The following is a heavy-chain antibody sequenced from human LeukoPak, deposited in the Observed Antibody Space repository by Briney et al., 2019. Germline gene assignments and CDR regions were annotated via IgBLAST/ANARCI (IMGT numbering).Heavy chain of an antibody. CDR2: ISAYNGNI. CDR1: GYTFTSYG. D-gene: IGHD2-2*01. Sequence: ASVKVSCKASGYTFTSYGISWVRQAPGQGLEWMGWISAYNGNIHYAQKLQGRVTMTTDTSTSTAYMELRSLRSDDTAVYYCARDLGYCSSTSCRIDYWGQGTLVTVSS. V-gene: IGHV1-18*01. J-gene: IGHJ4*02. CDR3: ARDLGYCSSTSCRIDY.